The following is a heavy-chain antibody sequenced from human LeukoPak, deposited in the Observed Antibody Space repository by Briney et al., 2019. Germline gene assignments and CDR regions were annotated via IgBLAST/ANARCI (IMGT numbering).Heavy chain of an antibody. CDR3: ARLDSSGWYLGRLDV. CDR1: GGSISSYY. D-gene: IGHD6-19*01. Sequence: SETLSLTCTVSGGSISSYYWGWIRQPPGKGLEWIASIYYSGSTYYNPSLKSRVTISVDTSKNQFSLKLTSVTAADTAVYYCARLDSSGWYLGRLDVWGQGTTVTVSS. CDR2: IYYSGST. J-gene: IGHJ6*02. V-gene: IGHV4-39*01.